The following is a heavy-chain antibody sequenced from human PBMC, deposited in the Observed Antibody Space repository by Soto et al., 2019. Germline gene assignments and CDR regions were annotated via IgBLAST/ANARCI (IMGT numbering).Heavy chain of an antibody. D-gene: IGHD5-12*01. CDR2: IYYSGST. CDR1: GGSISSYY. J-gene: IGHJ3*02. V-gene: IGHV4-59*01. Sequence: SETLSLTCTVSGGSISSYYWSWIRQPPGKGLEWIGYIYYSGSTDYNPSLKSRVTISVDTSKNQFSLKLSSVTAADTAVYYCAARSTIIRVGYAAFDIWGQGTMVTVSS. CDR3: AARSTIIRVGYAAFDI.